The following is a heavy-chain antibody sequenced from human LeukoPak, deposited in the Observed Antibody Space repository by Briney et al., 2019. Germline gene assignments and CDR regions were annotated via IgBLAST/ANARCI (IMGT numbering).Heavy chain of an antibody. J-gene: IGHJ6*03. Sequence: GASVKVSCKASGYTFTSYYMHWVRQAPGQGLEWMGIINPSGGSTSYAQKFQGRVTMTRDMSTSTAYMELSRLRSDDTAVYYCARVGFGEPYYYMDVWGKGTTVTVSS. CDR3: ARVGFGEPYYYMDV. V-gene: IGHV1-46*01. D-gene: IGHD3-10*01. CDR2: INPSGGST. CDR1: GYTFTSYY.